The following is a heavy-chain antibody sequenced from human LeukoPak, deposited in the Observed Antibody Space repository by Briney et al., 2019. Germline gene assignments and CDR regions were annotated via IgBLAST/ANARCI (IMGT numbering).Heavy chain of an antibody. CDR3: ASVEAYDSSGSLDY. CDR2: INPNSGGT. D-gene: IGHD3-22*01. CDR1: GYTFTGYY. Sequence: GASVKVSCKASGYTFTGYYMHWVRQAPGQGLEWMGRINPNSGGTNYAQKFQGRVTMTRDTSISTAYMELSRLRSDDTAVYYCASVEAYDSSGSLDYWGQGTLVTVSS. V-gene: IGHV1-2*06. J-gene: IGHJ4*02.